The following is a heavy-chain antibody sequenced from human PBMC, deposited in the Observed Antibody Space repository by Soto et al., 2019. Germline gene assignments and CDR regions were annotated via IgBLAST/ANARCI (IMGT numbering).Heavy chain of an antibody. D-gene: IGHD3-10*01. V-gene: IGHV1-46*01. CDR1: GDTFTRYA. CDR3: ARDPITMPNRDYYYYGMDV. Sequence: GASVKVSCKACGDTFTRYAMHWVRQAPGQRLEWMGIINPSDGNTSYAQKFQGRVTMTRDTSTSTVYMELSSLRSEDTAVYYCARDPITMPNRDYYYYGMDVWGQGTTVTVSS. CDR2: INPSDGNT. J-gene: IGHJ6*02.